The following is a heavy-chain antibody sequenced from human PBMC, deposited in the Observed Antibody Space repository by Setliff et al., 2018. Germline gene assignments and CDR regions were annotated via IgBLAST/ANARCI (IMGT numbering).Heavy chain of an antibody. CDR2: IKEDGSEK. CDR3: ARVYAYSYGFDS. V-gene: IGHV3-7*01. Sequence: GGSLRLSCAASGFIFSNYWMAWVRQAPGKGLEWVANIKEDGSEKYFVDSVKGRFTISRDNAGDSLFLQMNSLRAEDTAVYYCARVYAYSYGFDSWGQGTQVTVSS. J-gene: IGHJ4*02. CDR1: GFIFSNYW. D-gene: IGHD5-18*01.